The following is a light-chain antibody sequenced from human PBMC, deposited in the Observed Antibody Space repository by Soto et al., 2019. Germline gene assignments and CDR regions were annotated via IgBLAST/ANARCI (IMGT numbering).Light chain of an antibody. J-gene: IGKJ1*01. CDR1: QGISSH. Sequence: AILMTQSPSSLSASTGDRVTITCRASQGISSHLAWYQQKPGKAPKLLIYAASTLQSGVPSRFSGSGSGTDFTLTISCLQSEDFATYYCQQYYSYLWTFGQGTKVEIK. CDR2: AAS. V-gene: IGKV1-8*01. CDR3: QQYYSYLWT.